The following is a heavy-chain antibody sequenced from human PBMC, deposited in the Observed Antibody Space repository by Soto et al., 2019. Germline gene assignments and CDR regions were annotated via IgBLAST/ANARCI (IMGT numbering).Heavy chain of an antibody. CDR1: GFSFSNYV. CDR3: AKASGAYWPYYFDS. CDR2: MTASGGST. J-gene: IGHJ4*02. V-gene: IGHV3-23*01. Sequence: GGSLRLSCTASGFSFSNYVMAWVRQAPGKGLEWVSAMTASGGSTYYPDSVKGRFTISRENSEKTLYLQMSSLRAEDTAVYYCAKASGAYWPYYFDSWGQGTLVTVSS. D-gene: IGHD2-8*02.